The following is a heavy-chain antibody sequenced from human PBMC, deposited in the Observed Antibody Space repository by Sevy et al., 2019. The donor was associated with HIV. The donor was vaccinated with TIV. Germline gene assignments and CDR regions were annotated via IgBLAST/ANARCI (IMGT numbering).Heavy chain of an antibody. CDR1: GFTFSSHS. J-gene: IGHJ3*02. CDR2: ISSSSYI. Sequence: GGSLRLSCAASGFTFSSHSMNWVRQAPGKGLEWVSSISSSSYIYYADSVKGRFTIPRDNAKNSLYLQMNSLRAEDTAVYYCARLEYVSTSGAFDIWGQGTMVTVSS. V-gene: IGHV3-21*01. D-gene: IGHD6-6*01. CDR3: ARLEYVSTSGAFDI.